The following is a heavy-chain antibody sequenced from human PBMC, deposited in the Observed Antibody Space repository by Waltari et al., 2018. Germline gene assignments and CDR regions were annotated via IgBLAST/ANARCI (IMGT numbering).Heavy chain of an antibody. CDR2: IIPIFGTA. J-gene: IGHJ4*02. CDR1: GGTFSSYA. Sequence: QVQLVQSGAEVKKPGSSVKVSCKASGGTFSSYAISWVRQAPGQGLEWMGGIIPIFGTANYAQKGQGRVTMTADESTSTAYMELSSLRSEDTAVYYCARAYSSGYYTNMGRFDYWGQGTLVTVSS. CDR3: ARAYSSGYYTNMGRFDY. V-gene: IGHV1-69*01. D-gene: IGHD3-22*01.